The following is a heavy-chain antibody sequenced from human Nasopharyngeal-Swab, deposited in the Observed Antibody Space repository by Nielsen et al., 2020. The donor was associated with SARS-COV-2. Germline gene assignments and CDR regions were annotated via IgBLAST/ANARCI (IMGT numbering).Heavy chain of an antibody. CDR1: GGSISSGGYS. V-gene: IGHV4-30-2*01. CDR2: IYHSGST. J-gene: IGHJ3*02. CDR3: ASLRSAPGNDAFDI. D-gene: IGHD4-17*01. Sequence: LRLSCAVSGGSISSGGYSWSWIRQPPGKGLEWIGYIYHSGSTYYNPSLKSRFTISVDRSKNQFSLKLSSVTAADTAVYYCASLRSAPGNDAFDIWGQGTMVTVSS.